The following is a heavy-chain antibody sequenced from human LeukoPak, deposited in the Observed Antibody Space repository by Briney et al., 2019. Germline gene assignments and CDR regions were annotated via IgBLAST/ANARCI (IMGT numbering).Heavy chain of an antibody. Sequence: ASVKVSCKASGYTFTGYYMHWVRQAPGQGLEWMGWINPNSGGTNYAQKFHGRVTMTRDTSISTAYMELSRLRSDDTAVYYCARVETYCGGDCYSHFDYWGQGTLVTVSS. CDR2: INPNSGGT. D-gene: IGHD2-21*02. CDR1: GYTFTGYY. J-gene: IGHJ4*02. V-gene: IGHV1-2*02. CDR3: ARVETYCGGDCYSHFDY.